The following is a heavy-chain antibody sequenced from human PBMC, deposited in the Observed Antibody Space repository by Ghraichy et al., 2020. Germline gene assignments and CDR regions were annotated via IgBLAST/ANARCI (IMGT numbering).Heavy chain of an antibody. CDR3: ARHRGYHVYYFDN. J-gene: IGHJ4*02. CDR1: GGTFSSHA. V-gene: IGHV1-69*13. CDR2: IIPIFGTA. D-gene: IGHD5-18*01. Sequence: SVKVSCEASGGTFSSHAISWVRQAPRQGLEWLGGIIPIFGTANYAQKFQGRITITADESTSTVYMELSSLRSEDTALYFCARHRGYHVYYFDNWGQGTLVTVSS.